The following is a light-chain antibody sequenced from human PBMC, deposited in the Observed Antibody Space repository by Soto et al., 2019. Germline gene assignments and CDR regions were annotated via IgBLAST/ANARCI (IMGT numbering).Light chain of an antibody. CDR3: QQYNTWPWT. CDR2: GAS. J-gene: IGKJ1*01. V-gene: IGKV3-15*01. CDR1: QSVSSN. Sequence: LMTEDTTAVTDCAWESGTVSCTASQSVSSNLAWYQQKPGQAPRLLIIGASERATGIPARISRRGSGSGFTIPTKPLQSDDVAVYYRQQYNTWPWTFGQGTQLDIK.